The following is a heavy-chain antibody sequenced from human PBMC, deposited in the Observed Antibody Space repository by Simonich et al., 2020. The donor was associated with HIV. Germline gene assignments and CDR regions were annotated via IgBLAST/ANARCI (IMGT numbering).Heavy chain of an antibody. CDR3: AKDRYSSSSGSFDY. CDR2: ISCNSGRI. CDR1: GFTFDDYT. Sequence: EVQLVESGGGLVQPGRSLRLSCAASGFTFDDYTMLWVRQAPGEGLEWCSGISCNSGRIGYADYVKGRFTISRDNAKNSLYLQMNSLRAEDMALYYCAKDRYSSSSGSFDYWGQGTLVTVSS. D-gene: IGHD6-6*01. J-gene: IGHJ4*02. V-gene: IGHV3-9*03.